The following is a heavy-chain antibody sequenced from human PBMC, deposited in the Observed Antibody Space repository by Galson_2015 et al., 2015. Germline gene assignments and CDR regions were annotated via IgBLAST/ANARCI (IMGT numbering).Heavy chain of an antibody. D-gene: IGHD6-19*01. CDR1: GNTFTSYA. Sequence: SVKVSCKASGNTFTSYALNWVRQAPGQGLEWMGWINTNTGNPTYAQGFTGRFVFSLDTSVGTAYLQISSLKAEDTAVYYCARTIALDTSVMTLWYFDLWGRGTLVTVSS. CDR3: ARTIALDTSVMTLWYFDL. V-gene: IGHV7-4-1*02. J-gene: IGHJ2*01. CDR2: INTNTGNP.